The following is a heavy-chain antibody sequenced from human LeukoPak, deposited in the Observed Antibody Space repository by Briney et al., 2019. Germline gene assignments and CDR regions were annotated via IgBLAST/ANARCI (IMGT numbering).Heavy chain of an antibody. V-gene: IGHV4-34*01. CDR2: INHSGST. D-gene: IGHD4-23*01. CDR3: VRHDGRSGGTMGALDS. J-gene: IGHJ4*02. CDR1: GGSFSGYY. Sequence: KPSETLSLTCAVYGGSFSGYYWSWIRQPPGKGLEWIGEINHSGSTNYNPSLNSRVTISVVTSKNQFSLQLNSVTAADTAVYYCVRHDGRSGGTMGALDSWGQGSLVTVSS.